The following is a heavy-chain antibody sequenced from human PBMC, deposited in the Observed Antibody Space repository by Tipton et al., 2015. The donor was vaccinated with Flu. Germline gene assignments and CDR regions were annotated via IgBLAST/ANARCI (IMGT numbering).Heavy chain of an antibody. CDR1: GHNFITYW. D-gene: IGHD2-2*02. CDR3: ARQDCSSSTCYIDY. CDR2: IYPADSDT. V-gene: IGHV5-51*01. Sequence: QLVQSGAEVKNPGESLNISCKASGHNFITYWVAWVRQMPGKGLEWMGNIYPADSDTTYSPAFEGQVTIFADKSSTTAYPQWSSLKASDTAMYYCARQDCSSSTCYIDYWGQGTLVTVSS. J-gene: IGHJ4*02.